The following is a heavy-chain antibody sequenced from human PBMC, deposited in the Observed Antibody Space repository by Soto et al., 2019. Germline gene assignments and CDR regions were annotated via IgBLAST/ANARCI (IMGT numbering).Heavy chain of an antibody. Sequence: PSETVSLTCAVSGGSISIGTYSWSWIRQPPGKGLEWIGYIYYSGSTYYNPSLRSRVTISVDRSKNQFSLKLSSVTAADTAVYYCARAQGRGYGQFHYWGQGTLVTVSS. CDR3: ARAQGRGYGQFHY. V-gene: IGHV4-30-2*01. CDR2: IYYSGST. J-gene: IGHJ4*02. D-gene: IGHD5-18*01. CDR1: GGSISIGTYS.